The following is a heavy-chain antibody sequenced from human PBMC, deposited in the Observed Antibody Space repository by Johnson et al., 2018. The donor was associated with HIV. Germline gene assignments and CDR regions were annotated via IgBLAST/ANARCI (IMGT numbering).Heavy chain of an antibody. CDR3: AKGEDGSHDAFDI. CDR1: GFTFSSYA. J-gene: IGHJ3*02. D-gene: IGHD1-14*01. CDR2: ISYDGSNK. Sequence: QVQLVESGGGLVQPGRSLRLSCAASGFTFSSYAMHWVRQAPGKGLEWVAVISYDGSNKYYADSVKGRFTISRDNSKNTLYLQMNSLRAEDTAVYYCAKGEDGSHDAFDIWGQGTMVTVSS. V-gene: IGHV3-30-3*02.